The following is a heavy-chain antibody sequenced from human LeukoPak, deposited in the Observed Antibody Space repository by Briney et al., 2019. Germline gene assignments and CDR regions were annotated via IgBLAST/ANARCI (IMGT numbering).Heavy chain of an antibody. D-gene: IGHD6-19*01. CDR2: IYHSGST. CDR1: DGSISSNYY. J-gene: IGHJ4*02. CDR3: ARYDVGWYYFDY. V-gene: IGHV4-4*02. Sequence: SETLSLTCTVSDGSISSNYYWGWIRQPPEKGLEWIGEIYHSGSTNYNPSLKSRVTISVDKSKNQFSLKLSSVTAADTAVYYCARYDVGWYYFDYWGQGTLVTVSS.